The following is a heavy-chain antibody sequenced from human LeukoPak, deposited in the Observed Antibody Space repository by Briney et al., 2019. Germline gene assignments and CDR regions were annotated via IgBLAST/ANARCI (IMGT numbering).Heavy chain of an antibody. J-gene: IGHJ4*02. V-gene: IGHV4-59*08. CDR1: GGSISSYY. Sequence: SETLSLTCTVSGGSISSYYWSWIRQPPGKGLEWIGYIYYSGSTNYNPSLKSRVTISVDTSKNQFSLKLSSVTAADTAVYYCVRSDYAFDYWGQGTLVTVSS. CDR2: IYYSGST. D-gene: IGHD4-17*01. CDR3: VRSDYAFDY.